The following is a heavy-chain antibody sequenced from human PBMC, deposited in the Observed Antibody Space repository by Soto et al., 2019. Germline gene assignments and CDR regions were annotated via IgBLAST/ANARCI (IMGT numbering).Heavy chain of an antibody. J-gene: IGHJ5*01. V-gene: IGHV3-23*01. D-gene: IGHD3-16*01. CDR2: IVGRGGDT. Sequence: EVPLLESGGGLLQPGGSLRLSCAASGFSFSDYSMSWVRQAPGKGLQWVSAIVGRGGDTYYADSVKGRFTTSRDNSKNTLYLKLNSLRAENTAIYYCAKWGAIEKFNWFESWGQRALITVSS. CDR3: AKWGAIEKFNWFES. CDR1: GFSFSDYS.